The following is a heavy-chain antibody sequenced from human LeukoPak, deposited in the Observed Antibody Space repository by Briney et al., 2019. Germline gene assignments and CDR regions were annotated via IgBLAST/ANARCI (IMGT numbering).Heavy chain of an antibody. Sequence: KPSETLSLTCAVSGGSISSSNWWSWVRQPPGKGLEWIGEIYHSGSTNYNPSLKSRVTISVDKSKNQFSLKLSSVTAADTAVYYCARRSTGSGWYVWFDPWGQGTRSPSPQ. CDR3: ARRSTGSGWYVWFDP. J-gene: IGHJ5*02. CDR2: IYHSGST. CDR1: GGSISSSNW. D-gene: IGHD6-19*01. V-gene: IGHV4-4*02.